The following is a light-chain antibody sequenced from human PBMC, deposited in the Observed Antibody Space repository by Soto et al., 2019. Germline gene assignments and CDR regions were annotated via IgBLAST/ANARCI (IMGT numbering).Light chain of an antibody. CDR2: GAS. J-gene: IGKJ1*01. CDR3: QQYDSSPWT. V-gene: IGKV3-20*01. Sequence: ETVLTQSPGTLSLSPGERATLSCRASQDIRSNYLAWYRQTPGQAPRLLIHGASKRASGIADRFSGSGSGTDLTLIISRLEPEDFALYYCQQYDSSPWTFGQGTKVEIK. CDR1: QDIRSNY.